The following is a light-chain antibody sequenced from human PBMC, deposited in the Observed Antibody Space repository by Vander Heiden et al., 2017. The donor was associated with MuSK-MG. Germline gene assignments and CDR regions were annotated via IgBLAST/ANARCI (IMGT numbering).Light chain of an antibody. CDR2: EVS. CDR1: SSDVGGYNY. V-gene: IGLV2-14*01. CDR3: ISYTSISTYV. Sequence: QSALTQPASVSGSPGQSITISCTGTSSDVGGYNYVSWYQQHPGKAPKLMIYEVSNRPSGVSNRFSGSKSGNTASLTISGLQAEDEAVYYCISYTSISTYVFGTGTKVTVL. J-gene: IGLJ1*01.